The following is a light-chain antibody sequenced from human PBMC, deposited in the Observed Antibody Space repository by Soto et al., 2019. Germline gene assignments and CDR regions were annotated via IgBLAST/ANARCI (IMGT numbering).Light chain of an antibody. J-gene: IGLJ7*01. CDR2: DNN. Sequence: QSVLTQPPSVSAAPGQKVTISCSGSSSNIGNNYVSWYQPLPGTAPKLLIYDNNKRPSGIPDRCSGSKSGTSATLGITGLQTGDEADYYCGTWDSSLSAHAVFGGGTQLTVL. CDR1: SSNIGNNY. V-gene: IGLV1-51*01. CDR3: GTWDSSLSAHAV.